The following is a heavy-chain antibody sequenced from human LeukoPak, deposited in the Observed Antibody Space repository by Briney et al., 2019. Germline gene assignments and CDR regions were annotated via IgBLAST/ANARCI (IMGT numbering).Heavy chain of an antibody. J-gene: IGHJ4*02. CDR2: IGGYDGSS. V-gene: IGHV3-23*01. Sequence: GGSLRLSCAATGFTFSDYAMSWVRQAPGKGLEWVSVIGGYDGSSYYADSVKGRFTISRDDSKSRLYLDMNSLRAEDTAVYYCAKDPPDTSYFYLGDWGQGVLVTVSS. CDR3: AKDPPDTSYFYLGD. CDR1: GFTFSDYA. D-gene: IGHD3-22*01.